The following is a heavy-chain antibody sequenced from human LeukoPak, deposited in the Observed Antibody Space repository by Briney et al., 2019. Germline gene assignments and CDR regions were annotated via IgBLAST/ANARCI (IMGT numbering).Heavy chain of an antibody. J-gene: IGHJ4*02. Sequence: PGGSLRLSCAASGFTFSDYYMSWIRQAPGKGLEWVSYISSSGSTIYSADSVKGRFTVSRDNSKNTLYLQMNSLRAEDTAVYYCAKDSAEQQLVRDFDYWGQGTLVTVSS. CDR3: AKDSAEQQLVRDFDY. V-gene: IGHV3-11*01. D-gene: IGHD6-13*01. CDR2: ISSSGSTI. CDR1: GFTFSDYY.